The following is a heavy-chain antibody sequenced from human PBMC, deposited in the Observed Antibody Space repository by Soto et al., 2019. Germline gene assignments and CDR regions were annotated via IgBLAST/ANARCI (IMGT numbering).Heavy chain of an antibody. Sequence: QVPLVQSGAEVRKPGASVKVPCKSSGYTFINHGIFWVRQAPGQGLEWMAWIYPYNGNTNYAQKFLGRVTLTTDTSTSTAYMDLRSLTSDDTAIYYCPRDLNGAAGGGYWSQGTLVTVSS. CDR1: GYTFINHG. V-gene: IGHV1-18*01. J-gene: IGHJ4*02. D-gene: IGHD6-13*01. CDR2: IYPYNGNT. CDR3: PRDLNGAAGGGY.